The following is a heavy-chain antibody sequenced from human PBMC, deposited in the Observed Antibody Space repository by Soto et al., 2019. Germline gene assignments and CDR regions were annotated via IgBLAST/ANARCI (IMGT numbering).Heavy chain of an antibody. Sequence: EVQLVESGGGVVQPGGSLRLSCEASGFTFSDYWIHWVRQAPGRGLVWVSRVQGKGIGTNYADSVEGRFTISRDNSKNTVYLQMNGLRSDDTALYYCALPYAGDPAGFDYWGQGTLVTVSS. CDR3: ALPYAGDPAGFDY. V-gene: IGHV3-74*01. CDR2: VQGKGIGT. D-gene: IGHD2-21*02. J-gene: IGHJ4*02. CDR1: GFTFSDYW.